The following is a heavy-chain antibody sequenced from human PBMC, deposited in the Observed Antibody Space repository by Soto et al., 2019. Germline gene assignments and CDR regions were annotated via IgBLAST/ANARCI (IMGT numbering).Heavy chain of an antibody. D-gene: IGHD2-2*02. CDR2: INQGGSAK. CDR1: TFTFSNHW. J-gene: IGHJ4*02. CDR3: ARIYCSTTSCYIDY. Sequence: GGSVRLSCAASTFTFSNHWMSWVRHAPGKGLEWVANINQGGSAKYYLDSVKGRFTISRDNAKNSLDLQMNSLRAEDTAVYYCARIYCSTTSCYIDYWGQGTLVTVSS. V-gene: IGHV3-7*01.